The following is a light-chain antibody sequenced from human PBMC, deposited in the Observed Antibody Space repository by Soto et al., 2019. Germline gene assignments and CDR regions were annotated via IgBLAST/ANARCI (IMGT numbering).Light chain of an antibody. CDR3: QSYDSSLINSV. CDR1: SSNIETNT. Sequence: QSALTQPPSASGTPGQRVTISCSGSSSNIETNTVDWYQHLPGTAPKVLIFNNNQRPSGVPDRFSGSKSGTSASLAISGLQSEDEAHYYCQSYDSSLINSVFGGGTKLTVL. V-gene: IGLV1-44*01. CDR2: NNN. J-gene: IGLJ3*02.